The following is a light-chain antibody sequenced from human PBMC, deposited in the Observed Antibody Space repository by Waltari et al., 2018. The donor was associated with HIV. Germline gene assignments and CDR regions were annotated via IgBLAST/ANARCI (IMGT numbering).Light chain of an antibody. J-gene: IGLJ3*02. Sequence: AVTKPASVSGLPGQSTTISCPGEDPAFRLYKFVYWYQPNSGKPPRFILYDVDSRASGVSDRFSGSMSGNTASLTISGLRAEDEGHYYCASFTGDNTVMFGGGTEVTVL. CDR3: ASFTGDNTVM. CDR2: DVD. CDR1: DPAFRLYKF. V-gene: IGLV2-14*03.